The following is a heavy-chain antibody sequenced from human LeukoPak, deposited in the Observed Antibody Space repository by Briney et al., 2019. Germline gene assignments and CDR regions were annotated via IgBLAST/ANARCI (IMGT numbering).Heavy chain of an antibody. CDR1: RHTLTGLS. D-gene: IGHD6-13*01. Sequence: ASVTVSCKGSRHTLTGLSMHWVRQAPGNGLEWMGGFDPEEGETTYAQKFQGRVTMTADTSTDTAYMDLSSLRAEDTAVYYCTTDLAIAAAGTYTSIDYWGQGTQVTVSS. J-gene: IGHJ4*02. V-gene: IGHV1-24*01. CDR2: FDPEEGET. CDR3: TTDLAIAAAGTYTSIDY.